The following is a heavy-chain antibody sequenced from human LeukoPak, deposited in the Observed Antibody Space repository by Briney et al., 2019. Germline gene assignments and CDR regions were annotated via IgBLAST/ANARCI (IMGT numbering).Heavy chain of an antibody. CDR3: ARVGSSSWYLYFDY. CDR1: SGSISGSDYY. J-gene: IGHJ4*02. D-gene: IGHD6-13*01. V-gene: IGHV4-61*08. Sequence: PSETLSLTCTVSSGSISGSDYYWCWIRQPPGKGLEWIGYIYYSGSTNYNPSLKSRVTISVDTSKNQFSLKLSSVTAADTAVYYCARVGSSSWYLYFDYWGQGTLVTVSS. CDR2: IYYSGST.